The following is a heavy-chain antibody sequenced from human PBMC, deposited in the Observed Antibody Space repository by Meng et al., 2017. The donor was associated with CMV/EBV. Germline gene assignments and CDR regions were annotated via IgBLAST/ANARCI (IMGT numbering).Heavy chain of an antibody. J-gene: IGHJ5*02. Sequence: SVKVSCKASGGTFSSYAISWVRQAPGQGLEWMGGIIPILGIADYAQKFQGRVTITADKSTSTAYMELSSLRSEDTAVYYCARGDTATTSNWFDPWGQGTLVTVSS. D-gene: IGHD5-18*01. V-gene: IGHV1-69*10. CDR3: ARGDTATTSNWFDP. CDR2: IIPILGIA. CDR1: GGTFSSYA.